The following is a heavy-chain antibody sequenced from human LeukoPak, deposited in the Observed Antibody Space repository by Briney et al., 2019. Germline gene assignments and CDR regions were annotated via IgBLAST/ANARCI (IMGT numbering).Heavy chain of an antibody. CDR1: GGSFSGYY. CDR2: INHSGST. Sequence: SETLSLTCAVYGGSFSGYYWSWIRQPPGKGLEWIGEINHSGSTNYNPSLKSRVTISVDTSKNQFSLKLSSVTAADTAVYYCASTYCSGGSCYSPLDYWGQATLVTVSS. D-gene: IGHD2-15*01. J-gene: IGHJ4*02. CDR3: ASTYCSGGSCYSPLDY. V-gene: IGHV4-34*01.